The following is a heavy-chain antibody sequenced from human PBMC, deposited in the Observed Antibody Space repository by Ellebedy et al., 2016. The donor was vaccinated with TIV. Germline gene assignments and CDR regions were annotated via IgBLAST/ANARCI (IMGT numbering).Heavy chain of an antibody. D-gene: IGHD6-19*01. CDR3: ARLRGLIAVAGTTVYGLDV. V-gene: IGHV1-8*03. J-gene: IGHJ6*02. Sequence: AASVKVSCKASGYSFSNYNINWVRQATGQGLEWMGWVSPNTGNTGYAQKFQGRVSITRNSAISTAYMELSSLTSEDTAVYYCARLRGLIAVAGTTVYGLDVWGQGTTVTVSS. CDR1: GYSFSNYN. CDR2: VSPNTGNT.